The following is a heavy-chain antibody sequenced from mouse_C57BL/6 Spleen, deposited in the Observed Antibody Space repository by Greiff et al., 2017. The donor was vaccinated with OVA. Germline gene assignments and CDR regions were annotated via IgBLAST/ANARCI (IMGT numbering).Heavy chain of an antibody. CDR2: INPNNGGT. CDR1: GYTFTDYY. J-gene: IGHJ4*01. D-gene: IGHD2-4*01. CDR3: ARRLIYYDYDGDAMDY. V-gene: IGHV1-26*01. Sequence: EVQLQQSGPELVKPGASVKISCKASGYTFTDYYMNWVKQSHGKSLEWIGDINPNNGGTSYNQKFKGKATLTVDKSSSTAYMELRSLTSEDSAVYYCARRLIYYDYDGDAMDYWGQGTSVTVSS.